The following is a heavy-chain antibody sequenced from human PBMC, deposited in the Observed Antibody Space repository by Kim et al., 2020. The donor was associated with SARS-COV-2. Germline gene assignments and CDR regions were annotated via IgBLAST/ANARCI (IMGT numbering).Heavy chain of an antibody. Sequence: SGPTLVNPTQTLTLTCTFSGFSLSTSGMCVSWIRQPPGKALEWLARIDWDDDKYYSTSLKTRLTISKDTSKNQVVLTMTNMDPVDTATYYCARILYRYSSGWYSDYWGQGTLVTVSS. CDR3: ARILYRYSSGWYSDY. CDR1: GFSLSTSGMC. CDR2: IDWDDDK. V-gene: IGHV2-70*11. D-gene: IGHD6-19*01. J-gene: IGHJ4*02.